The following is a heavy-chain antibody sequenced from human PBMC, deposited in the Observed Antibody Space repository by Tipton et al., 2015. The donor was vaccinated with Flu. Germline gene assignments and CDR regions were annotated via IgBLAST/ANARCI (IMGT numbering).Heavy chain of an antibody. D-gene: IGHD3-22*01. Sequence: EVQLVQSGAEVKKPGESLKISCRASDYTFTSYYIAWVRQMPGKGLEWMGIIYPHDSDVRYSPSFQGQVTLSVDKSMSTAYLQWSSLKASDTAMYYCGKVRGSGSSSGYHYGMDVWGQGTSVTVSS. J-gene: IGHJ6*02. CDR1: DYTFTSYY. CDR2: IYPHDSDV. CDR3: GKVRGSGSSSGYHYGMDV. V-gene: IGHV5-51*01.